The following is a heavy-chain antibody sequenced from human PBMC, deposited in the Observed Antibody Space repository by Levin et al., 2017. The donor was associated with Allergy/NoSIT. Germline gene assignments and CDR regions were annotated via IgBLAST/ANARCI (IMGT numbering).Heavy chain of an antibody. CDR3: TNSLTGETS. J-gene: IGHJ5*02. CDR2: IKPDGTGA. D-gene: IGHD7-27*01. V-gene: IGHV3-74*01. CDR1: GFMFSNFW. Sequence: GGSLRLSCAASGFMFSNFWMHWVRQVPGKGLMFVSTIKPDGTGANYADSVKGRFTISRDNSKNTLFLEMSGLRVEDTGVYYCTNSLTGETSWGRGTLVTVSS.